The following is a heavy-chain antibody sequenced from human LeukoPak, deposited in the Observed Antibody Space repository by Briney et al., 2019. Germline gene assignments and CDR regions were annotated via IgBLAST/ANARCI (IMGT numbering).Heavy chain of an antibody. V-gene: IGHV3-7*01. Sequence: GGSLRLSCAASGFTFSSYGMSWVRPAPGKGLDWAANIKQDGSEKYYVDSVTGRLTISRDNSKNFQDLQMNSLRAEDTGVYYCARQGETITIFGVVIEYYFDYWGQGTLVTVSS. J-gene: IGHJ4*02. D-gene: IGHD3-3*01. CDR3: ARQGETITIFGVVIEYYFDY. CDR2: IKQDGSEK. CDR1: GFTFSSYG.